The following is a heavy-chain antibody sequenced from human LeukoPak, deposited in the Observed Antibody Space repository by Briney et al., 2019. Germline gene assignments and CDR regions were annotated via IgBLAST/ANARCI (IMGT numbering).Heavy chain of an antibody. J-gene: IGHJ4*02. CDR2: INPGGSSI. V-gene: IGHV3-74*01. Sequence: GRPLRLSCAASGFTFSSYWMHWVRQVPGKGLVWVARINPGGSSITYADSVKGRFTISRDNAKNTLYLQMDSLRAEDTGVYYCARSNQADDYWGQGTLVTVSS. CDR3: ARSNQADDY. D-gene: IGHD1-14*01. CDR1: GFTFSSYW.